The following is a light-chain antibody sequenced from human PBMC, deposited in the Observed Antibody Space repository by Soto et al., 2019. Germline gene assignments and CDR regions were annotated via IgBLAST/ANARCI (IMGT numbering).Light chain of an antibody. CDR2: DVS. Sequence: QSVLTQPASVSGSPGQSITISCTRTSSDVGGYNYVSWYQQHPGKAPKLMIYDVSNWPSGVSNRFSGSKSGNTASLTISGLQAEDEADYYCSSYTNSSPFVFGTGTKVTVL. J-gene: IGLJ1*01. V-gene: IGLV2-14*01. CDR1: SSDVGGYNY. CDR3: SSYTNSSPFV.